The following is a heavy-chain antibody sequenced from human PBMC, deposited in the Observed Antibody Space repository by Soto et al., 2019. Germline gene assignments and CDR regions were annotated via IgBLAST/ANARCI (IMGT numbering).Heavy chain of an antibody. CDR2: IIPIFRTP. J-gene: IGHJ4*02. CDR3: ARLQGSSGY. Sequence: ASVKVSCKASGGTFSSYAFSWVRQAPGQGLEWMGRIIPIFRTPNYAQKFQGRVTITADESTSTAYMELSSLRSEDTAVYYCARLQGSSGYWGQGTLVTVSS. D-gene: IGHD3-10*01. V-gene: IGHV1-69*13. CDR1: GGTFSSYA.